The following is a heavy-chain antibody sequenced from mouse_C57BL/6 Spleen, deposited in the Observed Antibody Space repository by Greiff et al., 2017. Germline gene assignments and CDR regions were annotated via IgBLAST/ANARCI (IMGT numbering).Heavy chain of an antibody. CDR2: IYPGSGST. V-gene: IGHV1-55*01. J-gene: IGHJ2*01. CDR3: ARNGYYSNLSYFDY. D-gene: IGHD2-5*01. Sequence: QVQLQQPGAELVKPGASVKMSCKASGYTFTSYWITWVKQRPGQGLEWIGDIYPGSGSTNYNEKFKSKATLTVDTSSSTAYMQLSSLTSEDSAVYYCARNGYYSNLSYFDYWGQGTTLTVSS. CDR1: GYTFTSYW.